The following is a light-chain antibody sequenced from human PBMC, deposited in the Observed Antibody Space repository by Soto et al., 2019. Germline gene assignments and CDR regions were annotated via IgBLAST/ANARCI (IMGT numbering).Light chain of an antibody. CDR2: DAS. Sequence: DIQMTQSHTTLSASVGDTVIITCRASQSVSRWLAWYQQKPGKAPRLLVYDASTLAIGVPSRFSGSGSGTEVTLTITSLQPDDFGTYHGQQYNSYSPTFGPGTKVQIK. CDR3: QQYNSYSPT. V-gene: IGKV1-5*01. CDR1: QSVSRW. J-gene: IGKJ1*01.